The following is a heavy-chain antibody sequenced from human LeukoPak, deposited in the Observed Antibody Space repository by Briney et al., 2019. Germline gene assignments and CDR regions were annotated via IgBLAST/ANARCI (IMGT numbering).Heavy chain of an antibody. CDR2: ISTSSSTI. CDR1: VFTFSTYT. Sequence: GGSLRLSCAASVFTFSTYTMNWVRQAPGKGLEWISYISTSSSTIYYADSVKGRFTISRDNAKNSLFLQMNSLRAEDTAIYYCARGQFLIDYWGQGTLVTVSS. V-gene: IGHV3-48*01. J-gene: IGHJ4*02. CDR3: ARGQFLIDY. D-gene: IGHD2/OR15-2a*01.